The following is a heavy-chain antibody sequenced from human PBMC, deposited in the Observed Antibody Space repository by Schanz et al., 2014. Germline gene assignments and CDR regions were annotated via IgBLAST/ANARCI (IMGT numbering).Heavy chain of an antibody. CDR2: ITRQGTT. V-gene: IGHV3-66*01. CDR1: GFTFSDYY. Sequence: VQLVESGGGVVQPGRSLRLSCAASGFTFSDYYMNWVRQAPGRGLEWVSGITRQGTTYYADFVKGRFSISRDLSSNTLYLQMNSLRADDSAIYYCAKDHPSSGWPAFDVWGQGTQVTVSS. D-gene: IGHD6-19*01. J-gene: IGHJ4*02. CDR3: AKDHPSSGWPAFDV.